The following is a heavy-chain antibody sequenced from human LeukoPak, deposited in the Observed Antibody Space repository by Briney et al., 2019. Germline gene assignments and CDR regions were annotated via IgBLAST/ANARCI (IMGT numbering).Heavy chain of an antibody. CDR1: GFTFSSYA. D-gene: IGHD2-2*01. CDR2: ISYDGSNK. V-gene: IGHV3-30-3*01. J-gene: IGHJ4*02. Sequence: GRSLRLSCAASGFTFSSYAMRWVRQAPGKGLEWVALISYDGSNKYYADSVKGRFTISRDNSKNTLYLQMNSLRAEDTAVYYCARRGSSTHWYFDYWGQGTLVTVSS. CDR3: ARRGSSTHWYFDY.